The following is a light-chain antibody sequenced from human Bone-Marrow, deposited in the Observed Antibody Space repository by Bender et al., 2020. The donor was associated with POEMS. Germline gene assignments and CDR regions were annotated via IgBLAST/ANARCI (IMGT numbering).Light chain of an antibody. V-gene: IGLV1-40*01. Sequence: QSVLTQPPSVSGAPGQRITISCTGSSSNIGAGYDVHWYQQLPGTAPKLLIYDTTNRPSGVPDRFSGSRSGTSASLAISGLQSEDEADYYCQSYDSGLGAVVFGGGTQLTVL. J-gene: IGLJ2*01. CDR3: QSYDSGLGAVV. CDR2: DTT. CDR1: SSNIGAGYD.